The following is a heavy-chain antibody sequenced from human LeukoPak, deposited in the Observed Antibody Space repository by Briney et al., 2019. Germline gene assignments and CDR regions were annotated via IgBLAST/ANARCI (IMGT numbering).Heavy chain of an antibody. Sequence: GGSLRLSCAASGFTFSSYAMSWARQAPGKGLEWGSAISGSGGSTYYADSVKGRFTISRDNSKNTLYLQMNSLRAEDTAVYYCAKDRLITFGGVIVRSAFDIWGQGTMVTVSS. CDR1: GFTFSSYA. J-gene: IGHJ3*02. V-gene: IGHV3-23*01. CDR2: ISGSGGST. D-gene: IGHD3-16*02. CDR3: AKDRLITFGGVIVRSAFDI.